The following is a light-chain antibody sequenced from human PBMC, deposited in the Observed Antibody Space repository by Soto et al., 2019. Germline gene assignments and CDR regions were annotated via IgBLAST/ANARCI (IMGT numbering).Light chain of an antibody. J-gene: IGKJ4*01. V-gene: IGKV1-12*01. Sequence: DIQMTQSPSSVSASVGDRVTITCRASQDINSWLTWYQQKPGKAPKVLIYIASRLQSGVPSRFSGRGSGTDFSLTISNLQPEDFATYFCQQSKTFPPTLGGGTKVDIK. CDR2: IAS. CDR1: QDINSW. CDR3: QQSKTFPPT.